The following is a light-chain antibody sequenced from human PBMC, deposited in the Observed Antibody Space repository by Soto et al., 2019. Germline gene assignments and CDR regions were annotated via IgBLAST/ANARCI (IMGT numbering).Light chain of an antibody. CDR2: DAS. J-gene: IGKJ3*01. CDR3: QQYGSSPFT. Sequence: IVLTQSPATLSLSPWERATLSCGASQSVSSSYLAWNQQKPGLAPRLLIYDASSRATGIPDRFSGSGSGTDFTLTISRLEPEDFAVYYCQQYGSSPFTFGPGTKVDIK. V-gene: IGKV3D-20*01. CDR1: QSVSSSY.